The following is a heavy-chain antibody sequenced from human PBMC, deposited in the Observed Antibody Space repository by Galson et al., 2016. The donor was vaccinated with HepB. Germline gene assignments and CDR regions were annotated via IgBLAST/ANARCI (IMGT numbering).Heavy chain of an antibody. Sequence: SVKVSCKASGYTFTGYYMHWVRQAPGQGLEWMGWISPNSGATNYAQNFQGWVTMTRDTSISTAYMELSRLRSDDTAVDYCAISYTGWYGGVFDYWGQGTLVTVSS. CDR2: ISPNSGAT. J-gene: IGHJ4*02. CDR1: GYTFTGYY. CDR3: AISYTGWYGGVFDY. V-gene: IGHV1-2*04. D-gene: IGHD6-19*01.